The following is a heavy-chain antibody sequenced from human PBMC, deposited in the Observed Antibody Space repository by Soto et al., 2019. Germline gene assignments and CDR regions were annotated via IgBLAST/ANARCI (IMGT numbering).Heavy chain of an antibody. Sequence: ASVKVSCKASGYTFTGYYMHWVRQAPGQGLEWMGWINPNSGGTNYAQKFQGWVTMTRDTSISTAYMELSRLRSDDTAVYYCARAEAVVVAATPFSDYYYYYGMDVWGQGTTVTVPS. D-gene: IGHD2-15*01. CDR1: GYTFTGYY. CDR2: INPNSGGT. J-gene: IGHJ6*02. V-gene: IGHV1-2*04. CDR3: ARAEAVVVAATPFSDYYYYYGMDV.